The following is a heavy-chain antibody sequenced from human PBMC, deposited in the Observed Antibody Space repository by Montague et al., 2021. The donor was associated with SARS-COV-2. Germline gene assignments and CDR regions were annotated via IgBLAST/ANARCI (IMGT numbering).Heavy chain of an antibody. V-gene: IGHV3-48*04. CDR3: AKDLVLRAARPDALDV. D-gene: IGHD6-6*01. Sequence: LRLSFAASGFTFSSYSVNWVRQAPGKGLEWISYISSSTNIIYYADSVKGRFTISRDNARNSLYLQMNSLRVDDTAVYYCAKDLVLRAARPDALDVWGQGTVVTVSS. CDR1: GFTFSSYS. CDR2: ISSSTNII. J-gene: IGHJ3*01.